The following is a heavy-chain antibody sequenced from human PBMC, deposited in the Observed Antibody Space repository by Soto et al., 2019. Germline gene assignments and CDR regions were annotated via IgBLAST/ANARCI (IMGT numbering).Heavy chain of an antibody. CDR2: IYYSGST. J-gene: IGHJ4*02. CDR3: ARREGGGYCSGGSCYGYYFDY. CDR1: GGSISGGDYY. Sequence: SETLSLTCTVSGGSISGGDYYWSWIRQPPGKGLEWIGYIYYSGSTYYNPSLKSRVTISVDTSKNQFSLKLSSVTAADTAGYYGARREGGGYCSGGSCYGYYFDYWGQGTLVTVSS. D-gene: IGHD2-15*01. V-gene: IGHV4-30-4*01.